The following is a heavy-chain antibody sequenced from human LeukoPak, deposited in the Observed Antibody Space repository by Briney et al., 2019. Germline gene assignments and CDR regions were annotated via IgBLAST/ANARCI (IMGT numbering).Heavy chain of an antibody. CDR1: GFTFSTYG. J-gene: IGHJ4*02. D-gene: IGHD2-2*01. Sequence: PGGSLRLSCAASGFTFSTYGMHWVRQAPGKGLEWVAFIRYDGNNKYYADSVKGRFTISRDNSKNTLYLQMNSLRAEDTAVYYCARSTNFDYWGQGTLVTVSS. CDR3: ARSTNFDY. CDR2: IRYDGNNK. V-gene: IGHV3-30*02.